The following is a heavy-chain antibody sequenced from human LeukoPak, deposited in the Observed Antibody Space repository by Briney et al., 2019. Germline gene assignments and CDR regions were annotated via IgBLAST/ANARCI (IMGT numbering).Heavy chain of an antibody. CDR2: ISHSGST. CDR1: GGSISSSSYY. Sequence: SETLSLTCTVSGGSISSSSYYWGWIRQPPGKGLEWIGSISHSGSTYDNPSLRGRVTISVDTSKNQFSLNLSSVTAADTAVYYCARDYCSGGNCYSGYWGQGTLVTVSS. J-gene: IGHJ4*02. CDR3: ARDYCSGGNCYSGY. V-gene: IGHV4-39*07. D-gene: IGHD2-15*01.